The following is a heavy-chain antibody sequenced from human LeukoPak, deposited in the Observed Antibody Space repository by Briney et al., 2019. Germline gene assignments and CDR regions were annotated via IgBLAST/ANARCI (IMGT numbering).Heavy chain of an antibody. D-gene: IGHD3-10*01. J-gene: IGHJ4*02. CDR2: IRYDGSNK. CDR3: AKIDGSGSYFADY. Sequence: PGGSLRLSCAASGFTFSSYGMHWVRQAPGKGLEWVAFIRYDGSNKYYADSVKGRFTISRDNSKNTLYLQMNSLRAEDTAVYYCAKIDGSGSYFADYWGQGTLVTVSS. CDR1: GFTFSSYG. V-gene: IGHV3-30*02.